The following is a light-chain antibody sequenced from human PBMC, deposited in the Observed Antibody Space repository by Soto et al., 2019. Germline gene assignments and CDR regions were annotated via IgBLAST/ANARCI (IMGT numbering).Light chain of an antibody. V-gene: IGKV3-20*01. Sequence: IVLTQSPGTLSLSPGQRATLSCRASQSVSSSYLAWYQQKPGPAPRLLIYGASNRAIGIPDRFSGSGSGTDFTLTISRLQPEDFAVYYCQQYVTSPWAFGQGTKVDIK. CDR2: GAS. J-gene: IGKJ1*01. CDR1: QSVSSSY. CDR3: QQYVTSPWA.